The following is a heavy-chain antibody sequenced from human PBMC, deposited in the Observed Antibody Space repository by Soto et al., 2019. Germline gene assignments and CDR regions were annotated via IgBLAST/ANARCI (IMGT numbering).Heavy chain of an antibody. V-gene: IGHV3-30-3*01. CDR1: GFTFSSYA. Sequence: GSLRLSCAASGFTFSSYAMHWVRQAPGKGLEWVAVISYDGSNKYYADSVKGRFTISRDNSKNTLYLQMNSLRAEDTAVYYCARAVSDYSTFDYWGQGTLVTVSS. D-gene: IGHD4-4*01. CDR3: ARAVSDYSTFDY. CDR2: ISYDGSNK. J-gene: IGHJ4*02.